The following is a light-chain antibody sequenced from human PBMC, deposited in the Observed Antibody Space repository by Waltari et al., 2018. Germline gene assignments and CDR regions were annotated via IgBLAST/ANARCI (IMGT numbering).Light chain of an antibody. J-gene: IGKJ4*01. CDR2: AAS. CDR1: QDITSF. Sequence: DIQLTQSPFFLSASVGDRVTITCRASQDITSFLAWYQQKPGKAPKLLIFAASTLQGGVPSRFSGSGSGTEFTLTISSLLPEDFATYYCQQLKNSPLTFGGGTKVEIK. V-gene: IGKV1-9*01. CDR3: QQLKNSPLT.